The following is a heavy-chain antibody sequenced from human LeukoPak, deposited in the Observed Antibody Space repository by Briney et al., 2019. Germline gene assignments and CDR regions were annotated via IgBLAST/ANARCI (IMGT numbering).Heavy chain of an antibody. J-gene: IGHJ4*02. D-gene: IGHD6-6*01. CDR1: GFTFSSYS. CDR3: ARQVAARASDY. V-gene: IGHV3-21*01. Sequence: PGGSLRLSCAASGFTFSSYSMNWVRQAPGKGLEWVSSISSSSSYIYYADSVKGRFTISRANAKNSLYLQMHSLRAVDTAVYYCARQVAARASDYWGQGTLVTVSS. CDR2: ISSSSSYI.